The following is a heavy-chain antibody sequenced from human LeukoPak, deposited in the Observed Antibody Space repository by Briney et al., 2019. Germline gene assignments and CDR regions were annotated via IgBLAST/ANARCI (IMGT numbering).Heavy chain of an antibody. CDR2: IYYSGST. V-gene: IGHV4-39*01. J-gene: IGHJ3*02. CDR1: GGSISSSSYY. CDR3: ARVGDFWSDDAFDI. Sequence: LETLSPTCTVSGGSISSSSYYWGWIRQPPGKGLEWIGSIYYSGSTYYNPSLKSRVTISVDTSKNQFSLKLSSVTAADTAVYYCARVGDFWSDDAFDIWGQGTMVTVSS. D-gene: IGHD3-3*01.